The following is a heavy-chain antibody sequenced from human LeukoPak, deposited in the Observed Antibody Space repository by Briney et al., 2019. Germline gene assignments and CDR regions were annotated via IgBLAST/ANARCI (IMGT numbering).Heavy chain of an antibody. Sequence: SETLSLTCAVYGGSFSGYYWSWIRQPPGKGLEWIGEINHSGSTNYNPSLKSRVTISVDTSKNQFSLKLSSVTAADTAVYYCARLLNYYDSSGYLDGEHFHWFDPWGLGTLVTVSS. J-gene: IGHJ5*02. CDR1: GGSFSGYY. D-gene: IGHD3-22*01. V-gene: IGHV4-34*01. CDR2: INHSGST. CDR3: ARLLNYYDSSGYLDGEHFHWFDP.